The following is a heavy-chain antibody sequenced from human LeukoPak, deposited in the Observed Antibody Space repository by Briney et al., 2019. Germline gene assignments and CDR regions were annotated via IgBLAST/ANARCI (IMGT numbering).Heavy chain of an antibody. CDR2: IIPIFGTA. J-gene: IGHJ3*02. D-gene: IGHD6-6*01. Sequence: ASVKVSCKASGGTFSSYAISWVRQAPGQGLEWMGGIIPIFGTANYAQKFQGRVTITTDESTSTAYMELSSLRSEDTAVYYCARDGSSSWAFDIWGQGTMVIVSS. V-gene: IGHV1-69*05. CDR1: GGTFSSYA. CDR3: ARDGSSSWAFDI.